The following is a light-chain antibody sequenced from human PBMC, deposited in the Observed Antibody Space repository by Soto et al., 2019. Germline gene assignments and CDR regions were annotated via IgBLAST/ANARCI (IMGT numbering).Light chain of an antibody. CDR2: AAS. CDR1: QTILTY. CDR3: QQSFGTTWT. V-gene: IGKV1-39*01. Sequence: DIQMTQSPSSLSASVGDTVTITCRASQTILTYLNWYHQKPGKAPKLLIYAASSLQSGVPSRFSGGGSATDFTLTISSLQPEDFATYYCQQSFGTTWTFGRGTKVDIK. J-gene: IGKJ1*01.